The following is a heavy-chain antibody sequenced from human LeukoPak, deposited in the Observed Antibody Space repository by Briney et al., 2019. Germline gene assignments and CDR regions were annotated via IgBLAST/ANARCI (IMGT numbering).Heavy chain of an antibody. CDR2: TNHSGST. Sequence: SETLSLTCAVYGGSFSGYYWSWIRQPPGKGLEWIGETNHSGSTNYNPSLKSRVTISVDTSKNQFSLKLSSVTAADTAVYYCASVRCSSTSCYFADYWGQGTLVTVSS. J-gene: IGHJ4*02. CDR3: ASVRCSSTSCYFADY. CDR1: GGSFSGYY. D-gene: IGHD2-2*01. V-gene: IGHV4-34*01.